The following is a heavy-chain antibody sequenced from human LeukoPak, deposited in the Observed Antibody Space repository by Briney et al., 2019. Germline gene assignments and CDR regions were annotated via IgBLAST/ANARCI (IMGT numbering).Heavy chain of an antibody. J-gene: IGHJ4*02. V-gene: IGHV3-9*01. Sequence: GGSLRLSCAASGFTFDDYAMHWVRQAPGKGLEWVSSISWDSGRIGYADSVKGRFTISRDNAKTSLYLQMNSLRAEDTALYYCAKDIRIKPRASVVVPAAKDYWGQGTLVTVSS. D-gene: IGHD2-2*01. CDR2: ISWDSGRI. CDR1: GFTFDDYA. CDR3: AKDIRIKPRASVVVPAAKDY.